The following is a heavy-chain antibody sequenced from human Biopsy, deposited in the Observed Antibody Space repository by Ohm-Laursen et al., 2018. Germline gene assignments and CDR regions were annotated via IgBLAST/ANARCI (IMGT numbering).Heavy chain of an antibody. CDR2: IIPMFGTT. CDR3: ASHVTYNFNGGLDY. D-gene: IGHD1-14*01. J-gene: IGHJ4*01. Sequence: SVKVSCNSSRVTFSSYAVSWVRQAPGQGLEWMGGIIPMFGTTNYAQKFQGRLSITADKSTTAAYLELSGLRSEDTAVYYCASHVTYNFNGGLDYWGHGTLVTVSS. CDR1: RVTFSSYA. V-gene: IGHV1-69*06.